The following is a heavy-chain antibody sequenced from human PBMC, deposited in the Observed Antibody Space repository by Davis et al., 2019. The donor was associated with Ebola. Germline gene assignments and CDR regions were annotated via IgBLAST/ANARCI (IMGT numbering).Heavy chain of an antibody. CDR1: GGSISSYY. Sequence: PSETLSLTCAVYGGSISSYYWSWIRQPPGKGLEWIGYIYYSGSTNYNPSLKSRVTISVDTSKNQFSLKLSSVTAADTAVYYCARGTDSSGWYDAFDIWGQGTMVTVSS. D-gene: IGHD6-19*01. V-gene: IGHV4-59*01. CDR3: ARGTDSSGWYDAFDI. J-gene: IGHJ3*02. CDR2: IYYSGST.